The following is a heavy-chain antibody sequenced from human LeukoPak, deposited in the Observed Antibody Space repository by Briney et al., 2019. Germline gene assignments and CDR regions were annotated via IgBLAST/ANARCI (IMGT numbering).Heavy chain of an antibody. CDR3: ARDGAAAGTYYDAFDI. Sequence: SETLSLTCTVSGGSISSSSYYWGWIRQPPGKGLEWIGSIYYSGSTNYNPSLKSRVTISVDTSKNQFSLKLSSVTAADTAVYYCARDGAAAGTYYDAFDIWGQGTMVTVSS. D-gene: IGHD6-13*01. CDR1: GGSISSSSYY. V-gene: IGHV4-39*07. CDR2: IYYSGST. J-gene: IGHJ3*02.